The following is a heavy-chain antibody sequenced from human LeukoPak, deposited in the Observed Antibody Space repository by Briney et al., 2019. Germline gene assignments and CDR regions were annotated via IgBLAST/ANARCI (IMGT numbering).Heavy chain of an antibody. V-gene: IGHV3-30*14. CDR3: ARGPSGYHNT. Sequence: GGPLRLSCAASGFTFSSYAMHWVRQAPGKGLEWVAGISYDGSNTFYADSVEGQFTISRDNSKNTLYLQMNSLRVEDTAVYYCARGPSGYHNTGGQGTLVTVSS. J-gene: IGHJ4*02. D-gene: IGHD5-12*01. CDR2: ISYDGSNT. CDR1: GFTFSSYA.